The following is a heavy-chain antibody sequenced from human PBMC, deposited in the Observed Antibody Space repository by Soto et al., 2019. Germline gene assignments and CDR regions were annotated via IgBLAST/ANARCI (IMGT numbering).Heavy chain of an antibody. D-gene: IGHD3-9*01. V-gene: IGHV1-69*13. Sequence: ASVKVSCKASGGTFSSYAISWVRQAPGQGLEWMGGIIPIFGTANYAQKFQGRVTITADESTSTAYMELSSLRSEDTAVYYCARAILRYFDWLQNWFDPWGQRTLVTVSS. CDR3: ARAILRYFDWLQNWFDP. CDR2: IIPIFGTA. CDR1: GGTFSSYA. J-gene: IGHJ5*02.